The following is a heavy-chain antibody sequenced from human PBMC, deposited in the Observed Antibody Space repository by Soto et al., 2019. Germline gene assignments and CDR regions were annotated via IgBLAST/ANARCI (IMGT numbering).Heavy chain of an antibody. D-gene: IGHD3-22*01. CDR2: VSHDGKTE. V-gene: IGHV3-30*04. CDR3: GREPYISGHYSGGCDV. Sequence: QVQLVESGGGVVQPGRSLRLSCAASGFTFSSYAMHWVRQAPGKGLEWVAVVSHDGKTEYHAASVKGRFTISRDTSANILSLQMNSLRDEDTAVYYCGREPYISGHYSGGCDVWGQGTMVNVSS. J-gene: IGHJ3*01. CDR1: GFTFSSYA.